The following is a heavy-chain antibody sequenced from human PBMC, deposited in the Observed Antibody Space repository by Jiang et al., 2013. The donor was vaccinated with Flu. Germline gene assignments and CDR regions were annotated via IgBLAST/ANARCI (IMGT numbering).Heavy chain of an antibody. V-gene: IGHV4-30-4*08. Sequence: SGPGLVKPSQTLSLQCTVSGGSISSGKYYWTWIRQSPGKGLEWLGHIYHSGTTSHNPAFQSRLTMSVDTSKNQFSLELSSVTAADTAVYYCANRGVEHYFGSWGQGTLVTVSS. J-gene: IGHJ4*02. CDR2: IYHSGTT. CDR3: ANRGVEHYFGS. CDR1: GGSISSGKYY. D-gene: IGHD3-3*01.